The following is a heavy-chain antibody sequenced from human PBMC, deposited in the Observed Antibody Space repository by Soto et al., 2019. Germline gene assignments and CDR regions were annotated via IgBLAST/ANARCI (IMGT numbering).Heavy chain of an antibody. CDR1: GFTFSTYA. Sequence: EVQLLESGGGLVQPGGSLRLSYAASGFTFSTYAMNWVRQAPGEGLEWVSGISDSGGSTYYADSVKGRFTISRDNSKNTLYLQMNSLRAEDTAVYYCAREYGSGSYYTGYWGQGTLVTVSS. J-gene: IGHJ4*02. V-gene: IGHV3-23*01. D-gene: IGHD3-10*01. CDR2: ISDSGGST. CDR3: AREYGSGSYYTGY.